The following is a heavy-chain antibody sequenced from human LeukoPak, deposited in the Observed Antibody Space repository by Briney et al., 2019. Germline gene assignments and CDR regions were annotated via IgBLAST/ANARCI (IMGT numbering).Heavy chain of an antibody. J-gene: IGHJ4*02. D-gene: IGHD3-22*01. CDR1: GYTLTELS. Sequence: ASVKVSCKVSGYTLTELSMHWVRQAPGKGLEWMGGFDPEDGETIYAQKFQGRVTMTEDTSTDTAYMELSSLRSEDTAVYYCATAMYYYDGSGYYYFDYWGQGTLVTVSS. V-gene: IGHV1-24*01. CDR2: FDPEDGET. CDR3: ATAMYYYDGSGYYYFDY.